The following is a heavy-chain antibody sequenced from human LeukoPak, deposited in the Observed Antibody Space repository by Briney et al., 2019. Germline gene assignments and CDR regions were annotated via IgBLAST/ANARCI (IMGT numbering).Heavy chain of an antibody. D-gene: IGHD6-13*01. CDR2: MNPNSGNT. CDR1: GYTFTSYD. CDR3: ARGDLIAAAGGYYMDV. J-gene: IGHJ6*03. Sequence: ASVKVSCKASGYTFTSYDINWVRQATGQGLEWMGWMNPNSGNTGYAQKFQGRVTITRNTSISTAYMELSSLRSEDTAVYYCARGDLIAAAGGYYMDVWGKGTTVTVSS. V-gene: IGHV1-8*03.